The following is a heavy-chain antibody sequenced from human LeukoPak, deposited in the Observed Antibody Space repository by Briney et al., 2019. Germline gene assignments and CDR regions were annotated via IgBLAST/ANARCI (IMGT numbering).Heavy chain of an antibody. CDR1: SGSISSYY. Sequence: KASETLSLTCTVSSGSISSYYWSWIRQPPGKGLEWIGYIYYSGSTNYNPSLKSRVTISVHKSKNQFSLKLSSVTAADTAVYYCARGAGYYNDWGQGTLVTVSS. V-gene: IGHV4-59*01. J-gene: IGHJ4*02. CDR3: ARGAGYYND. CDR2: IYYSGST.